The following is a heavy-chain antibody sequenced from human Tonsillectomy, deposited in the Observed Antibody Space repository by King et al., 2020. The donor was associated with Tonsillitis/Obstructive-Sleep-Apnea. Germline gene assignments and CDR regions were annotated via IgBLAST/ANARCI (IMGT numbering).Heavy chain of an antibody. D-gene: IGHD2-2*01. V-gene: IGHV5-51*01. CDR3: ARTNLGYCSSTSCYVDAYYYYYMDV. Sequence: GQLVQSGAEVKKPGESLKISCKGSGYSFTSYWSGWVRQMPGKGLEWMGIIYPGDSDTRYSPSFQGQVTISADKSISTAYLQWSSLKASDTAMYYCARTNLGYCSSTSCYVDAYYYYYMDVWGKGTTVTVSS. J-gene: IGHJ6*03. CDR2: IYPGDSDT. CDR1: GYSFTSYW.